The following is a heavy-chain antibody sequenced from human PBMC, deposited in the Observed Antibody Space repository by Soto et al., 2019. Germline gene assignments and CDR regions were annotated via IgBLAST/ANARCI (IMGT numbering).Heavy chain of an antibody. V-gene: IGHV4-34*01. CDR3: ARGSVDTVDSSGLYEY. Sequence: SETLSLTCAVYGGSFSAYYWSWIRQPPGKGLEWIGEINHSGGTSYNPSLKSLVTISVDTSKSQFSLKLTSVTAADRAVYYCARGSVDTVDSSGLYEYWGQGTPVTVSS. D-gene: IGHD3-22*01. J-gene: IGHJ4*02. CDR1: GGSFSAYY. CDR2: INHSGGT.